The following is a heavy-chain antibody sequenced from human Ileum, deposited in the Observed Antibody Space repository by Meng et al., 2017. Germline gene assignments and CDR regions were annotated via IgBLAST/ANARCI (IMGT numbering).Heavy chain of an antibody. Sequence: ASVKVSCKASGYTFTGYYMHWVRQAPGQGLEWMGWINANNGATSYAQKFQDRVTMTRDTSINTAYMELSRLTSDDTAVFYCARSWIQIWTPDFDYWGQGTLVTVCS. J-gene: IGHJ4*02. V-gene: IGHV1-2*02. CDR1: GYTFTGYY. CDR2: INANNGAT. D-gene: IGHD5-18*01. CDR3: ARSWIQIWTPDFDY.